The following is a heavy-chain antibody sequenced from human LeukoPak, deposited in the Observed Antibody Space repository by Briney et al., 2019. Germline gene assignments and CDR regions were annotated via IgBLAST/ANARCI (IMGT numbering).Heavy chain of an antibody. V-gene: IGHV4-34*01. Sequence: PSETLSLICTVSGGSISSYYWGWIRQPPGKGLEWIGEINHSGSTNYNPSLKSRVTISVDTSKNQFSLKLSSVTAADTAVYYCARQADCSSTSCSGPSALGYWGQGTLVTVSS. CDR2: INHSGST. CDR1: GGSISSYY. J-gene: IGHJ4*02. D-gene: IGHD2-2*01. CDR3: ARQADCSSTSCSGPSALGY.